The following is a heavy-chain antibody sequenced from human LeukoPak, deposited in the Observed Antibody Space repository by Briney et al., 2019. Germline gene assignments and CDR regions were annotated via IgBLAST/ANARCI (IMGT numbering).Heavy chain of an antibody. CDR1: GFSFSSHN. CDR2: ISGDGVST. CDR3: AKESGKFDY. V-gene: IGHV3-43*02. J-gene: IGHJ4*02. Sequence: PGGSLRLSCAASGFSFSSHNMNWVRQAPGKGLEWVSLISGDGVSTFYADSVKGRFSISRDNSKNSLYLEMNSLRTEDAAMYYCAKESGKFDYWGQGTLVAVSS.